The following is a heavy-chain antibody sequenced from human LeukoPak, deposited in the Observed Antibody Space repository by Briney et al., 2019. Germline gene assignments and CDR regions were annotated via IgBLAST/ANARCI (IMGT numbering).Heavy chain of an antibody. CDR3: ARGMYYYGSGSYRFDP. J-gene: IGHJ5*02. CDR1: GYTFTSYA. Sequence: ASVKVSCKASGYTFTSYAMHWVRQAPGQRLEWMGWINAGNGNTKYSQKFQGRVTITRDTSASTAYMELSSLRSEDTAVYYCARGMYYYGSGSYRFDPWGQGTLVTDSS. CDR2: INAGNGNT. V-gene: IGHV1-3*01. D-gene: IGHD3-10*01.